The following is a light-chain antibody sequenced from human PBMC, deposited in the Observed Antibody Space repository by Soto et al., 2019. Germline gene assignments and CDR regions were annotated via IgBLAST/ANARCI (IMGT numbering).Light chain of an antibody. Sequence: IQMTQSPSSLSASVGDSVTVTCRASQSINIYLNWYQQKPGEAPTLLIYGASSLQSGVPSRFTGGGSRTDYSLPISSLQPEDVATYYCQQSYSSPYTFGQGTKLEIK. J-gene: IGKJ2*01. CDR1: QSINIY. V-gene: IGKV1-39*01. CDR3: QQSYSSPYT. CDR2: GAS.